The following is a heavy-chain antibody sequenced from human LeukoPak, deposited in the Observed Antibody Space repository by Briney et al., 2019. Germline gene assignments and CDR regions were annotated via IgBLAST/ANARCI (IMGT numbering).Heavy chain of an antibody. CDR2: ISGDGGST. J-gene: IGHJ5*02. D-gene: IGHD1-1*01. Sequence: GGSLRLSCAASGFTFDVYAMHWVRQAPGKGLEWVSLISGDGGSTYNADSVKGRFTISRDNSKNSLYLQMNRLRTEDTALYYCAKGTSTWALDPWGQGTLVTVSS. CDR3: AKGTSTWALDP. V-gene: IGHV3-43*02. CDR1: GFTFDVYA.